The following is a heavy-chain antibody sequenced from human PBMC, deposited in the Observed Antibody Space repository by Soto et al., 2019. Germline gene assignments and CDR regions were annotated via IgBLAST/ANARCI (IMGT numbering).Heavy chain of an antibody. D-gene: IGHD2-21*02. CDR2: ISWNGGSI. J-gene: IGHJ6*02. Sequence: EVQLVESGGGLVQPGRSLRLSCAASGLSFDDYAMHWVRQVPGKGLEWVSGISWNGGSIGYADSVKGRFSISRDNAKNALDLQMNSLRVEDTALYYCAKSMGGTANGMGVWGQGTTVTVSS. V-gene: IGHV3-9*01. CDR1: GLSFDDYA. CDR3: AKSMGGTANGMGV.